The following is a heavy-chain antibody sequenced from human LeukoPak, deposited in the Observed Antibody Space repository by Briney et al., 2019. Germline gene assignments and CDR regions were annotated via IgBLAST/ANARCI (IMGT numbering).Heavy chain of an antibody. J-gene: IGHJ3*02. CDR3: VSREDAFDI. V-gene: IGHV3-64D*06. Sequence: GGSLRLSCSASGFTFSSYAMHWVRQAPGKGPEYVSAISSNGGSTYYADSVKGRFTISRDNSKNTLYLQMSSLRAEDTAVYYCVSREDAFDIWGQGTMVTVSS. CDR1: GFTFSSYA. CDR2: ISSNGGST.